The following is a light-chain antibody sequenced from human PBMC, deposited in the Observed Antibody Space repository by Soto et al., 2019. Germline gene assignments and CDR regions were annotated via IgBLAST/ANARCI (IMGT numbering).Light chain of an antibody. CDR3: QRYDSFRT. CDR1: QSVRSNF. V-gene: IGKV3-20*01. CDR2: GAS. J-gene: IGKJ1*01. Sequence: EIVVTQSPGTLSLSPGERATLSCRASQSVRSNFLAWYQQKPGQAPRLLIYGASNRATGIPDRFSGSGSGTDFTLTITRLEPEDFAMYYCQRYDSFRTFGQGTKVDIK.